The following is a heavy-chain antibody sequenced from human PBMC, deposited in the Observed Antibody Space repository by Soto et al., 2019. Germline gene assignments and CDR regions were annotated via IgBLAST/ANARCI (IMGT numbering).Heavy chain of an antibody. CDR2: ISSSSSTI. D-gene: IGHD1-1*01. J-gene: IGHJ5*02. CDR3: ARELAALNWFDP. CDR1: GFTFSSYS. Sequence: GGSLRLSCAVSGFTFSSYSMNWVRQAPGKGLEWVSYISSSSSTIYYADSVKGRFTISRDNAKNSLYLQMNSLRDEDTAVYYCARELAALNWFDPWGQGTLVTVSS. V-gene: IGHV3-48*02.